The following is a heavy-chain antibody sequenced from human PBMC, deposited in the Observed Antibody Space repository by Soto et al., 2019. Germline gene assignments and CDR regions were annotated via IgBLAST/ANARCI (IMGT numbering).Heavy chain of an antibody. CDR3: ARLDYGDSAFDS. J-gene: IGHJ4*02. Sequence: SETLSLTCSVSGGSINSASYHWSWLRQHPGKGLEFIGYIFYTGSTYYSPSLETRVTISVDTSKNHVSLRLNAVTAADTAVYYCARLDYGDSAFDSWGRGTLVTVSS. V-gene: IGHV4-31*03. D-gene: IGHD4-17*01. CDR2: IFYTGST. CDR1: GGSINSASYH.